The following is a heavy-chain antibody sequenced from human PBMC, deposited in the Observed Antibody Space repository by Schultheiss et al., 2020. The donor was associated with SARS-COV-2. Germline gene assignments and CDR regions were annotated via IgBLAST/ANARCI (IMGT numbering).Heavy chain of an antibody. CDR3: ARGDGYYDSSGYYPPWFDP. CDR2: ITHSGSS. J-gene: IGHJ5*02. Sequence: SETLSLTCAVYGGSFSGYYWTWLRQPPGKGLEWIGEITHSGSSNYNPSLKSRVTISVDTSKNQFSLKLSSVTAADTAVYYCARGDGYYDSSGYYPPWFDPWGQGTLVTVSS. D-gene: IGHD3-22*01. CDR1: GGSFSGYY. V-gene: IGHV4-34*01.